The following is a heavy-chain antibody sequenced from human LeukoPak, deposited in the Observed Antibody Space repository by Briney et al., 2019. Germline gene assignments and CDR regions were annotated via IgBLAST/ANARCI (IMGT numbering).Heavy chain of an antibody. CDR3: ARHQLPEYYYGMDV. V-gene: IGHV1-18*01. D-gene: IGHD2-2*01. CDR2: ISAYSGNT. J-gene: IGHJ6*02. Sequence: GASVKVSCKASGYTFISHGISWVRQAPGQGLEWMGWISAYSGNTNYAQNLQGRVTMTTDTSTSTAYMELRSLRSDDTAVYYCARHQLPEYYYGMDVWGQGTTVTVSS. CDR1: GYTFISHG.